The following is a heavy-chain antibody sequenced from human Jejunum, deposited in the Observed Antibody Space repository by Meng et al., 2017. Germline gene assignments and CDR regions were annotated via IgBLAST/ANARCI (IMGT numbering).Heavy chain of an antibody. Sequence: QLQLQESGPGLVKPSETLSLTCTFSGDSMRINNYYWGWIRQPPGKGLQWIGTIYYTGSTDYSPSLKSRVTISVDTSKKQFSLSLTSVTAADTAIYYCVRQRYCYSAGCYSDSWGQGTLVTVSS. CDR3: VRQRYCYSAGCYSDS. J-gene: IGHJ4*02. CDR2: IYYTGST. CDR1: GDSMRINNYY. D-gene: IGHD2-15*01. V-gene: IGHV4-39*01.